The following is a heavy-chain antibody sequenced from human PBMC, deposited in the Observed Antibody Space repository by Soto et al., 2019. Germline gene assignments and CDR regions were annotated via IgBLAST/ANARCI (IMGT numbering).Heavy chain of an antibody. V-gene: IGHV1-18*01. D-gene: IGHD1-26*01. J-gene: IGHJ6*02. Sequence: QVQLVQSGAEVKKPGASVKVSCKASGYIFTSYGMSWVRQAPGQGLEWMGWISGHNGNTNYAQKLQGRVTMTTDTXTSXAHMELRSLRSDDTAVYYCARGGWELLHYYYGMDVWGQGTTVTVSS. CDR1: GYIFTSYG. CDR3: ARGGWELLHYYYGMDV. CDR2: ISGHNGNT.